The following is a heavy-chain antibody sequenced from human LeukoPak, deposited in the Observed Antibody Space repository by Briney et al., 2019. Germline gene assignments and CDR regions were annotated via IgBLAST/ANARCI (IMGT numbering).Heavy chain of an antibody. CDR1: GLTFSSYW. V-gene: IGHV3-74*03. J-gene: IGHJ4*02. D-gene: IGHD1-14*01. CDR2: INSDGSST. Sequence: GGSLRLSCAASGLTFSSYWMHWVRQAPGKGLVWVSSINSDGSSTTNADSVKGRFTISRDNAKDTLYLQMNSLRAEDTAVYYCARLPTGSPLHYWGQGTLVTVSS. CDR3: ARLPTGSPLHY.